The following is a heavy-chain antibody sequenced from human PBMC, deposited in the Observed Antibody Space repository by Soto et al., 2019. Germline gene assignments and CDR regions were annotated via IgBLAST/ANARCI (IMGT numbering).Heavy chain of an antibody. V-gene: IGHV3-66*01. CDR2: IYTGGST. J-gene: IGHJ4*01. CDR3: AAPTY. CDR1: GFSLNNNY. Sequence: EVQLVDSGGGLVQPGGSLRLSCAASGFSLNNNYMNWVRQAPGKGLEWVSIIYTGGSTYYADSVKGRFTISRDDFKNTLYLQMNSLRAEDTGVYYCAAPTYWGQGTLVTVSS.